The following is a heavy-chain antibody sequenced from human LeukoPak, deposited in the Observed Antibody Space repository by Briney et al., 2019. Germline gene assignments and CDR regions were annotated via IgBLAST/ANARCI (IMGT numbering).Heavy chain of an antibody. D-gene: IGHD5-18*01. CDR2: IDPSDSYT. J-gene: IGHJ5*02. Sequence: GESLKISCKGSGYSFTSYWISWVRQMPGKGLEWMVRIDPSDSYTNYSPSFQGHVTISADKSISTAYLQWSSLKASDTAMYYCALYPAVDTAMVSWFDPWGQGTLVTVSS. CDR1: GYSFTSYW. V-gene: IGHV5-10-1*01. CDR3: ALYPAVDTAMVSWFDP.